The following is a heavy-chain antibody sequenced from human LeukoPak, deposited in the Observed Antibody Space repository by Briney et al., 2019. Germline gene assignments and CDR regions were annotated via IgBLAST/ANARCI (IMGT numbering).Heavy chain of an antibody. V-gene: IGHV4-4*02. CDR3: ARDLGGSGWFNFDY. J-gene: IGHJ4*02. Sequence: SETLSLTCAVSGGSISSSNWWSWVRQPPGNGLEWIGEIYHSGSTNYNPSLKSRVTISVDTSKNQFSLKLSSVTAADTALYYCARDLGGSGWFNFDYWGQGTLVTVSS. CDR1: GGSISSSNW. D-gene: IGHD6-19*01. CDR2: IYHSGST.